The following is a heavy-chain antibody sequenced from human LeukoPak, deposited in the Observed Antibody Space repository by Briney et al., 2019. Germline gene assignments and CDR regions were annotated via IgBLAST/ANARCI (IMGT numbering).Heavy chain of an antibody. Sequence: SETLSLTCTVSGGSISSSSYYWGWIRQPPGKGLEWIGSIYYSGSTYYNPSLKSRVTISVDTSKNQFSLKLSSVTAADTAVYYCARRKTTVTTPRINWFDPWGQGTLVTVSS. V-gene: IGHV4-39*01. J-gene: IGHJ5*02. D-gene: IGHD4-17*01. CDR2: IYYSGST. CDR3: ARRKTTVTTPRINWFDP. CDR1: GGSISSSSYY.